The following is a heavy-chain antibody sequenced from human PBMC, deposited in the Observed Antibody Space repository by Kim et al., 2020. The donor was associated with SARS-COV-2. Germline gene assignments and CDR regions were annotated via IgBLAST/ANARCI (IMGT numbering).Heavy chain of an antibody. Sequence: SETLSLTCTVSGGSISSYYWSWIRQPPGKGLEWIGYIYYSGSTNYNPSLKSRVTISVDTSKNQFSLKLSSVTAADTAVYYCARLVYDFWSGYQDYYYYYMDVWGKATTVTVSS. J-gene: IGHJ6*03. CDR1: GGSISSYY. CDR2: IYYSGST. CDR3: ARLVYDFWSGYQDYYYYYMDV. D-gene: IGHD3-3*01. V-gene: IGHV4-59*08.